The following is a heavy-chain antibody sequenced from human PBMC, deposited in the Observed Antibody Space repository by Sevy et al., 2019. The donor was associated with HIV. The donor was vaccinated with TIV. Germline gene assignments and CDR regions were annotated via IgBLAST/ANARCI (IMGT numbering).Heavy chain of an antibody. Sequence: GGSLRLSCTASGFTFSNHAMHWVRQGPGKGPEWVAFIRNDGSHEYYADSVKGRFTISRDNSKNTLYLQMSSLRPEDTAVYYCARDRKVLLVVYAIPFDAFDIWGQGTMVTVSS. CDR2: IRNDGSHE. V-gene: IGHV3-30*02. J-gene: IGHJ3*02. CDR1: GFTFSNHA. D-gene: IGHD2-8*02. CDR3: ARDRKVLLVVYAIPFDAFDI.